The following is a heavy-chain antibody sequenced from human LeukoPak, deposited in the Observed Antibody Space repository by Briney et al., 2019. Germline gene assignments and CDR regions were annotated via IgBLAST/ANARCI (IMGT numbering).Heavy chain of an antibody. V-gene: IGHV3-23*01. D-gene: IGHD3-3*01. CDR1: GFTFNSYD. CDR2: FSGSDGST. J-gene: IGHJ4*02. Sequence: PGGSLRLSCAASGFTFNSYDMTWLRQAPGKGVEGVSAFSGSDGSTYYPGSVEGRFTLYRDNYKEALYLQINRLRVEDRAVYFCAKLGYYDFWSNYLVFDNWGQGTLVTDCS. CDR3: AKLGYYDFWSNYLVFDN.